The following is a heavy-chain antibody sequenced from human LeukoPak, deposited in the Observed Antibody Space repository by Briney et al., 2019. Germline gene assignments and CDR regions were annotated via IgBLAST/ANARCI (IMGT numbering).Heavy chain of an antibody. Sequence: GGSLRLSCAASGFTFSSYGMHWVRQAPGKGLEWVAFIRYDGSNKYYADSVKGRFTISRDNSKNTLYLQMNSLRAEDTAVYYCAKDKVTVEWLLDTTFDYWGQGTLVTVSS. J-gene: IGHJ4*02. D-gene: IGHD3-3*01. CDR2: IRYDGSNK. CDR3: AKDKVTVEWLLDTTFDY. CDR1: GFTFSSYG. V-gene: IGHV3-30*02.